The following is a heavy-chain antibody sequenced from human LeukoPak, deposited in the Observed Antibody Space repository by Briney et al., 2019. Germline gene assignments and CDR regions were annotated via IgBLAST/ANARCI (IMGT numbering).Heavy chain of an antibody. D-gene: IGHD6-13*01. J-gene: IGHJ4*02. CDR1: GFTFSSYA. Sequence: GGSLRLSCAASGFTFSSYAMHWVRQAPGEGLEWVAVISYDGSNKYYADSVKGRFTISRDNSKNTLYLQMNSLRAEDTAVYYCAREGEGAAAGSFDYWGQGTLVTVSS. CDR3: AREGEGAAAGSFDY. CDR2: ISYDGSNK. V-gene: IGHV3-30*04.